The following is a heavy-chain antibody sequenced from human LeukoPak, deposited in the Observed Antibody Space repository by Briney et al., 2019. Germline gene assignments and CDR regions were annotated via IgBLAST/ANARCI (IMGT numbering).Heavy chain of an antibody. CDR1: GFTVSSNY. J-gene: IGHJ3*02. D-gene: IGHD1-26*01. V-gene: IGHV3-53*04. Sequence: GGSLRLSCAASGFTVSSNYMSWVRQAPGKGLEWVSVIYRGGSTYYADSVKGRFTISRHNSKNTLYLQMNSLRAEDTAVYYCARDVGGAFDIWGQGTMVTVSS. CDR3: ARDVGGAFDI. CDR2: IYRGGST.